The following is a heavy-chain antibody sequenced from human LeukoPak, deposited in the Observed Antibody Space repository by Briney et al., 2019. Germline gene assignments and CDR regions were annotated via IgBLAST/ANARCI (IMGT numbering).Heavy chain of an antibody. J-gene: IGHJ4*02. V-gene: IGHV3-48*03. CDR3: ASSEGYFDY. CDR1: GFTFSSYE. Sequence: PGGSLRLSCAASGFTFSSYEVNWVRQAPGKGLEWVSYISSSGSNIYYADSVKGRFTISRDNAKNSLYLQMNSLRAEDTAVYYCASSEGYFDYWGQGTLVTVSS. CDR2: ISSSGSNI.